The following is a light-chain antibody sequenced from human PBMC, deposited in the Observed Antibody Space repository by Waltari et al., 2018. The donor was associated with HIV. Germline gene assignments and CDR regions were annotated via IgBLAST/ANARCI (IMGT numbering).Light chain of an antibody. CDR1: SSDVGGYNY. CDR3: SSYTSSSLVV. J-gene: IGLJ2*01. Sequence: QSALTQPASVSGSPGQSITISCTGTSSDVGGYNYVSWYQQPPGKAPKPMIYEVSNRPSGVSNRFSGSKSGNTASLTISGLQAEDEADYYCSSYTSSSLVVFGGGTKLTVL. CDR2: EVS. V-gene: IGLV2-14*01.